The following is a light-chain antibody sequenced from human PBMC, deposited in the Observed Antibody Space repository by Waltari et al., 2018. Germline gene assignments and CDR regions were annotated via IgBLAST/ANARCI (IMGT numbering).Light chain of an antibody. CDR3: SSYISSSTLEL. CDR2: HVS. J-gene: IGLJ2*01. V-gene: IGLV2-14*03. Sequence: QSALTQPASVSGSPGQSITISCTGTSSDVGGYNYVSWYPQHPGKAPKLMIFHVSNRPSGVSNRFSGSKSGNTASLTISGLQAEDEADYYCSSYISSSTLELFGGGTSLTVL. CDR1: SSDVGGYNY.